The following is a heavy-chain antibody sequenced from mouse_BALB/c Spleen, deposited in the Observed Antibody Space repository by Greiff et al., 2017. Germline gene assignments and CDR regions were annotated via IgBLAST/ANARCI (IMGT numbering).Heavy chain of an antibody. D-gene: IGHD2-14*01. CDR2: ISSGGST. CDR1: GFTFSSYA. CDR3: AREMGYHYAMDY. J-gene: IGHJ4*01. V-gene: IGHV5-6-5*01. Sequence: DVQLVESGGGLVKPGGSLKLSCAASGFTFSSYAMSWVRQTPEKRLEWVASISSGGSTYYPDSVKGRFTISRDNARNILYLQMSSLRSEDTAMYYCAREMGYHYAMDYWGQGTSVTVSS.